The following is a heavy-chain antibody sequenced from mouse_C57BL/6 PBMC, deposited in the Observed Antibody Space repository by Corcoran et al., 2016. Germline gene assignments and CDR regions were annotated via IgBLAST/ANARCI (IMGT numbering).Heavy chain of an antibody. Sequence: DVQLQESGPGLVKPSQSLSLTCSVTGYSITSGYYWNWIRQFPGNKLEWMGYISYDGSNNYNPSLKNRISLTRDTSKNQFFLKLNSVTTEDTATYYCAKGRTYYYGSSYWYVYVWGTGTTVTVSS. D-gene: IGHD1-1*01. CDR3: AKGRTYYYGSSYWYVYV. CDR2: ISYDGSN. CDR1: GYSITSGYY. V-gene: IGHV3-6*01. J-gene: IGHJ1*03.